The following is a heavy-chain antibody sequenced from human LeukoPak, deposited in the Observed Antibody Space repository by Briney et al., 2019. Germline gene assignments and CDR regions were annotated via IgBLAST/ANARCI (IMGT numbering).Heavy chain of an antibody. CDR1: GFTFSSYG. CDR2: ISYDRSNK. V-gene: IGHV3-30*18. Sequence: GGSLRLSCAASGFTFSSYGVHWVRQAPGKGLEWVAVISYDRSNKYYADSVKGRFTISRDNSKNTLYLQMNSLRAEDTAVYYCAEAWFGESDYFDYWGQGTLVTVSS. CDR3: AEAWFGESDYFDY. J-gene: IGHJ4*02. D-gene: IGHD3-10*01.